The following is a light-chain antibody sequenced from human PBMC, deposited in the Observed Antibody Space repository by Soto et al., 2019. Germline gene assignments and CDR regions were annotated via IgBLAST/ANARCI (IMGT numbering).Light chain of an antibody. V-gene: IGKV1-5*03. J-gene: IGKJ1*01. CDR1: QSISWW. CDR2: KAS. Sequence: DIQMTQSPSTLSASVGDRVTITCRASQSISWWLAWYQQKPGKAPKLLIYKASTLDSGVPSRFSGSGSGTEFTLTISSLQPDDIGTYFCQKYSSPWTFGQGTKVEIK. CDR3: QKYSSPWT.